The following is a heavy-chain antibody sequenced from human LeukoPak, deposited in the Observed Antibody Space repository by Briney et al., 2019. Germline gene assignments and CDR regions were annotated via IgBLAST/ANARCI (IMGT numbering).Heavy chain of an antibody. Sequence: ASVKVSCKASGYTFTSYAMNWVRQAPGQGLEWMGWINTNTGDPTYAQGFTGRFVFSLDTSVSTAYLQISSLKAEDTAVYYCARVDNDFWSGYVPDYWGQGTLVTVSS. J-gene: IGHJ4*02. V-gene: IGHV7-4-1*02. D-gene: IGHD3-3*01. CDR1: GYTFTSYA. CDR3: ARVDNDFWSGYVPDY. CDR2: INTNTGDP.